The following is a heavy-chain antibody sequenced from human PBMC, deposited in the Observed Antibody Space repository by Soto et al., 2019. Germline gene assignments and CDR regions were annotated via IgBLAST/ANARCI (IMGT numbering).Heavy chain of an antibody. CDR2: FDPEDGET. CDR1: GYTLTELS. Sequence: QVQLVQSGAEVKKPGASVKVSCKVSGYTLTELSMHWVRQAPGKGLEWMGGFDPEDGETIYAQKFRGRVTMTEDTSKDTAYMVWSGLSAEETAVYYCATDWGERDYVWGSYRRGAFDIWGQGTMVTVSS. V-gene: IGHV1-24*01. D-gene: IGHD3-16*02. CDR3: ATDWGERDYVWGSYRRGAFDI. J-gene: IGHJ3*02.